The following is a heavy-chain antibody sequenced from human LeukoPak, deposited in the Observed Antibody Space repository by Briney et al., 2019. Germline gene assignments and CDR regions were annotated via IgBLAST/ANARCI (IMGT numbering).Heavy chain of an antibody. CDR3: ARRGYYYYGMDV. V-gene: IGHV5-10-1*01. D-gene: IGHD3-10*01. CDR1: GYSFTSYW. Sequence: GESLKISCKGSGYSFTSYWISWVRQMPGKGLEWMGRIYPSDSYTNYSPSFQGHVTISADKSISTAYLQWSSLKASDTAMYYCARRGYYYYGMDVWGQGTTVTVSS. CDR2: IYPSDSYT. J-gene: IGHJ6*02.